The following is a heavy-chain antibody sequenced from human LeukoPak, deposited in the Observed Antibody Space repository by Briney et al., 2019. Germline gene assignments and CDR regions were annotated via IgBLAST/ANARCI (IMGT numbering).Heavy chain of an antibody. V-gene: IGHV4-34*01. D-gene: IGHD1-26*01. J-gene: IGHJ4*02. CDR1: GGSSSGDY. CDR3: ARGRVGASLDY. Sequence: SETLSLTCAVYGGSSSGDYWSWIRQPPGKGLEWIGEINHSGSTNYNPSLKSRVTISVDTSKNQFSLKLSSVTAADTAVYYCARGRVGASLDYWGQGTLVTVSS. CDR2: INHSGST.